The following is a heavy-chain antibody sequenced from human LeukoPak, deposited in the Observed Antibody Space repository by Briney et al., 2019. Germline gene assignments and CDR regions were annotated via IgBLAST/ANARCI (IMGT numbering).Heavy chain of an antibody. D-gene: IGHD1-26*01. CDR2: INPSGGST. CDR1: GYTFTSYY. CDR3: ARGIYYSGSYPEDAFDI. Sequence: ASVKVSCKASGYTFTSYYMHWVRQAPGQGLEWMGIINPSGGSTSYAQKFQGRVTMTRDMSTSTDYMELSSLRSEDTAVYYCARGIYYSGSYPEDAFDIWGQGTMVTVSS. V-gene: IGHV1-46*01. J-gene: IGHJ3*02.